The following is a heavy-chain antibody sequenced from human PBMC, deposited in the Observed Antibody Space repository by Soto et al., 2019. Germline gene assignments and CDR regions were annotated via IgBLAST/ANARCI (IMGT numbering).Heavy chain of an antibody. D-gene: IGHD3-16*01. J-gene: IGHJ6*02. CDR2: VIPLFGTS. V-gene: IGHV1-69*06. Sequence: QVQLVQSGAEVKKPGSSVKVACQASGGAFSTYAIRWVRQAPGQGLEWMGGVIPLFGTSNYLPKFQGRVTIAADRSTETVYMELSRLRFDDTAVYFCARELKAGGHFGMDVWGQGTTVTVSS. CDR1: GGAFSTYA. CDR3: ARELKAGGHFGMDV.